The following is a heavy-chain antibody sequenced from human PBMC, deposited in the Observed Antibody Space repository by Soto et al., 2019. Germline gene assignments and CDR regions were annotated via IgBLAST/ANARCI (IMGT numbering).Heavy chain of an antibody. CDR3: ARDASCSGGSCYSWFDP. Sequence: GGSLRLSCAASGFTFSSYSMNWVRQAPGKGLEWVSSISSSSSYIYYADSVKGRFTISRDNAKNSLYLQMNSLRAEDTAVYYCARDASCSGGSCYSWFDPWGQGTLVTVSS. CDR2: ISSSSSYI. J-gene: IGHJ5*02. V-gene: IGHV3-21*01. CDR1: GFTFSSYS. D-gene: IGHD2-15*01.